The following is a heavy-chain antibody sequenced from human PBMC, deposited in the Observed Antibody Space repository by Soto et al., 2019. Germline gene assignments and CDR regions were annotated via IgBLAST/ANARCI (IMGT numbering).Heavy chain of an antibody. Sequence: EVQLVESGGGLVQPGGSLRLSCAASGFTFSSYTMNWVRQAPGKGLEWVSYISSSSTIYYADSVKGRFTISRDNAKNSLYLHMNGLRDEVTAVYYCARGVGYNWCDPWGQGSLVCVSS. J-gene: IGHJ5*02. D-gene: IGHD6-13*01. CDR1: GFTFSSYT. V-gene: IGHV3-48*02. CDR3: ARGVGYNWCDP. CDR2: ISSSSTI.